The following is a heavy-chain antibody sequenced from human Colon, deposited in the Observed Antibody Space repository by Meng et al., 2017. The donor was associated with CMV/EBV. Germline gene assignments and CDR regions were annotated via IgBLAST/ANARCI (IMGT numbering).Heavy chain of an antibody. J-gene: IGHJ6*02. CDR3: TTEKLVGGANSYYYGMDV. D-gene: IGHD2-15*01. CDR1: GFTFGDYA. CDR2: IRSKVYGGTT. Sequence: GESLKISCTASGFTFGDYAMSWVRQAPGKGLEWLGIIRSKVYGGTTEYAASVKGRFTISRDDSKGVGYLQMNSLKTEDTAVYFCTTEKLVGGANSYYYGMDVWGQGTTVTVSS. V-gene: IGHV3-49*04.